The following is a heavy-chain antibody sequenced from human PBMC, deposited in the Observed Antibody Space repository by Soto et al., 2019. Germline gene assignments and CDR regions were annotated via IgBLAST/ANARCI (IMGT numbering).Heavy chain of an antibody. J-gene: IGHJ4*02. D-gene: IGHD3-9*01. V-gene: IGHV3-23*01. Sequence: EVQLLESGGDLVQPGGSLRLSCAASGFTFSSYAMNWVRQAPGKGLEWVSTISWSGDDTYYLDSVKGRFTISRDNSKNTLSLQMNSLRAEHSAVYYCARDPSTGSADYWGQGTLVIVSS. CDR3: ARDPSTGSADY. CDR1: GFTFSSYA. CDR2: ISWSGDDT.